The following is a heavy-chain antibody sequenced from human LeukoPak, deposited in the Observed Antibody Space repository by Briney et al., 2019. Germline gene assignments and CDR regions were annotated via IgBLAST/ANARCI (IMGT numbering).Heavy chain of an antibody. CDR2: ISWNSGSI. J-gene: IGHJ4*02. D-gene: IGHD3-10*01. Sequence: GRSLRLSCAASGFTFDDYAMHWARQAPGKGLEWVSGISWNSGSIGYADSVKGRFTISRDNAKNSLYLQMNSLRAEDTALYYCAKDMSPRDDGSGLVDYWGQGTLVTVSS. CDR3: AKDMSPRDDGSGLVDY. CDR1: GFTFDDYA. V-gene: IGHV3-9*01.